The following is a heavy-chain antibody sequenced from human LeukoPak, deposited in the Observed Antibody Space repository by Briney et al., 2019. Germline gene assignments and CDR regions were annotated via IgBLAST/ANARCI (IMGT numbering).Heavy chain of an antibody. CDR1: GGSINGGNYF. V-gene: IGHV4-61*02. J-gene: IGHJ3*01. CDR2: IHVTGFT. CDR3: ARERAGEGLLAF. Sequence: SETLSLTCTVSGGSINGGNYFWSWIRQPGGKGLEWTGRIHVTGFTHYNASLEGRVTISLDTSKNQFSLSLLSVTAADTAVYYCARERAGEGLLAFWGQGTKVTVSS. D-gene: IGHD3-10*01.